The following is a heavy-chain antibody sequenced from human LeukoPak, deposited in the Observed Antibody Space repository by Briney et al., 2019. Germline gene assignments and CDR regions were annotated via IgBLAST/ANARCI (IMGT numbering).Heavy chain of an antibody. J-gene: IGHJ5*02. CDR2: IWYDGSNK. D-gene: IGHD6-13*01. CDR3: ARRYSSSWYHWFDP. V-gene: IGHV3-33*01. CDR1: GFTFSSYG. Sequence: GGSLRLSCAASGFTFSSYGMHWVRQAPGKGLEWVAVIWYDGSNKYYADSVKGRFTISRDNSKNTLYLQMNSLRAEDTAVYYCARRYSSSWYHWFDPWGQGTLVTVSS.